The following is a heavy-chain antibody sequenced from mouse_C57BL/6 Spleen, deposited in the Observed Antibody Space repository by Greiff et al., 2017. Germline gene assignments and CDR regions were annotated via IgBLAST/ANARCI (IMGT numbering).Heavy chain of an antibody. CDR2: INPGSGGT. CDR3: ARDSSGSFDY. V-gene: IGHV1-54*01. D-gene: IGHD3-2*02. J-gene: IGHJ2*01. CDR1: GYAFTNYL. Sequence: QVQLQQSGAELVRPGTSVKVSCKASGYAFTNYLIEWVKQRPGQGLEWIGVINPGSGGTNYNEKFKGKATLTADKSSSTAYMQLSSLTSEDSAVYFCARDSSGSFDYWGQGTTLTVSS.